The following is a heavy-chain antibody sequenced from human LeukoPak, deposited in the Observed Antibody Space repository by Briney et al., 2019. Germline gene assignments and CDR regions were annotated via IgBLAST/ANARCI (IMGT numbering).Heavy chain of an antibody. V-gene: IGHV4-59*01. J-gene: IGHJ4*02. D-gene: IGHD6-19*01. CDR1: GGSISSYY. Sequence: SETLSLTCTVSGGSISSYYWSWIRQPPGKGREWIGYIYYSGSTNYNPSLKSRVTLSIDTSKNQFSLKLSSVTAADTAVYYCATYSSDWYSLDYWGQGTLVTVSS. CDR3: ATYSSDWYSLDY. CDR2: IYYSGST.